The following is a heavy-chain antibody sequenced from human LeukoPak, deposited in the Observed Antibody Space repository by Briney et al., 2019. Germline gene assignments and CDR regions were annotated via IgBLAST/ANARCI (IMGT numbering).Heavy chain of an antibody. CDR2: IYHSGSGST. V-gene: IGHV4-30-2*01. Sequence: SETLSLTCTVSGGSISSGGHSWSWIRQPPGKGLEWIGYIYHSGSGSTYYNPSLKSRVTISIDTSKNQFSLKLSSVTAADTAVYYCARGFRVVAAYWFDPWGQGTLVTVSS. J-gene: IGHJ5*02. CDR1: GGSISSGGHS. CDR3: ARGFRVVAAYWFDP. D-gene: IGHD2-15*01.